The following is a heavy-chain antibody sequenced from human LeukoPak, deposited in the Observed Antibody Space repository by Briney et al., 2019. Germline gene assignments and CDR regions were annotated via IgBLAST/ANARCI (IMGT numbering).Heavy chain of an antibody. J-gene: IGHJ3*02. Sequence: GASGKVSCKPSGYTFATYGISWVRQAPGQGLEWMGWISTYNGNAYYALKLQGRVTMTTDTSTSTAYMELRSLRSDDTAVYYCAREKTRLAAGDAFDIWGQGTMVTVSS. V-gene: IGHV1-18*01. D-gene: IGHD6-13*01. CDR1: GYTFATYG. CDR2: ISTYNGNA. CDR3: AREKTRLAAGDAFDI.